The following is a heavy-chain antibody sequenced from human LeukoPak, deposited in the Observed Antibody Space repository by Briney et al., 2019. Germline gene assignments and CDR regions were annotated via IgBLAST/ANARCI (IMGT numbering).Heavy chain of an antibody. CDR2: IYYSGST. Sequence: PSETLSLTCTVSGGSISSSSYYWGWIRQPPGKGLEWIGSIYYSGSTYYNPSLKSRVTISVDTSKNQFSLKLSSVTAADTAVYYCARGQNYYGTGSYSIPFDSWGQGTLVTVSS. J-gene: IGHJ4*02. CDR3: ARGQNYYGTGSYSIPFDS. D-gene: IGHD3-10*01. V-gene: IGHV4-39*01. CDR1: GGSISSSSYY.